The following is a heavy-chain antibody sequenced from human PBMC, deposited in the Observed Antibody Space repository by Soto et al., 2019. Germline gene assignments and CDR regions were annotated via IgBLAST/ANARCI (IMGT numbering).Heavy chain of an antibody. CDR3: AREGPTIFGVVIAYYYYGMDV. CDR2: INSGGSST. V-gene: IGHV3-74*01. J-gene: IGHJ6*02. Sequence: PGGSLRLSCAASGFTFSSYWMHWVRQAPGKGLVWVSRINSGGSSTSYADSVKGRFTISRDNAKNTLYLQMNSPRAEDTAVYYCAREGPTIFGVVIAYYYYGMDVWGQGTTVTVSS. CDR1: GFTFSSYW. D-gene: IGHD3-3*01.